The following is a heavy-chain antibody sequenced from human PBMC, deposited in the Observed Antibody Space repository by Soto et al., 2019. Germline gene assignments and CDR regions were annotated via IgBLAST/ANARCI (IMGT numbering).Heavy chain of an antibody. CDR1: GASISTNNW. V-gene: IGHV4-4*02. Sequence: SETLSLTCAVSGASISTNNWWGWVRQPPGKGLEWIGEVYHSGSTNCNPSLKSRVTISIDKSKNQFSLRLTSMTAADTAVYYCAVPGAGDFDYWSQGTLVTVSS. CDR3: AVPGAGDFDY. CDR2: VYHSGST. D-gene: IGHD6-13*01. J-gene: IGHJ4*02.